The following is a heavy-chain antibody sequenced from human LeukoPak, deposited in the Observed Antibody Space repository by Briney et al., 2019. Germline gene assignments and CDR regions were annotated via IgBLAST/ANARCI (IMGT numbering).Heavy chain of an antibody. J-gene: IGHJ6*02. CDR3: ARGSHAYYYYYGMDV. Sequence: ASVKVSCKASGGTFSSYAISWVRQAPGQGLEWMGGIIPIFGTANYAQKFQGRVTITADESTSTAYMELSSLRSEDTAVYYCARGSHAYYYYYGMDVWGQGTTVTVSS. CDR2: IIPIFGTA. CDR1: GGTFSSYA. V-gene: IGHV1-69*13. D-gene: IGHD2-15*01.